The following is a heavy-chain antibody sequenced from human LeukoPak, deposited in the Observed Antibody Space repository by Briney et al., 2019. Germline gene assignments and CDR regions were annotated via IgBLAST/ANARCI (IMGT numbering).Heavy chain of an antibody. CDR2: ISGSGGST. Sequence: PGGSLRLSCAVSGFTFSSYAMSWVRQAPGKGLEWVSVISGSGGSTYYSDSVKGRFTISRDNARNTLHLQMISLRAEDTAVYYCARTMTGGFFDFWGQGTLVTVSS. V-gene: IGHV3-23*01. D-gene: IGHD3-16*01. J-gene: IGHJ4*02. CDR3: ARTMTGGFFDF. CDR1: GFTFSSYA.